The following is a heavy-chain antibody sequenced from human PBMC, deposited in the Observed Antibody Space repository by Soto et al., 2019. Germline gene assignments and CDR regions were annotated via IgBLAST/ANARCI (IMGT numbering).Heavy chain of an antibody. D-gene: IGHD3-10*01. CDR1: GGSISSYY. J-gene: IGHJ5*02. CDR2: IYYSGST. Sequence: LSLTCTVSGGSISSYYWSWIRQPPGKGLEWIGYIYYSGSTNYNPSLKSRVTISVDTSKNQFSLKLSSVTAADTAVYYCARRLSYGSGSYYGNWFDPWGQGTLVTVSS. CDR3: ARRLSYGSGSYYGNWFDP. V-gene: IGHV4-59*01.